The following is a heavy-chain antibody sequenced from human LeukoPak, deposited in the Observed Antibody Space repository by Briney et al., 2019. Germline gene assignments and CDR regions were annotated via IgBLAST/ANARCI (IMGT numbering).Heavy chain of an antibody. D-gene: IGHD3-10*01. CDR3: AREGITTVRGVRRLKSLPQH. CDR2: INPNSGGT. J-gene: IGHJ1*01. CDR1: GYTFTGYY. V-gene: IGHV1-2*06. Sequence: ASVKVSCKASGYTFTGYYMHWVRQAPGQGLEWMGRINPNSGGTNYAQKFQGRVTMTRDTSISTAYMELSRLRSDDTAVYYCAREGITTVRGVRRLKSLPQHWGQGTLVTVSS.